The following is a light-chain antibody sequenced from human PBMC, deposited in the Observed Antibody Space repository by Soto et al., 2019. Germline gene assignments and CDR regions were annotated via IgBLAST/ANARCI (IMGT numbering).Light chain of an antibody. CDR2: GAS. CDR3: HQYGYSPHT. Sequence: EIVLTQSPGTLSLSPGERATLSCRASRSVSSRYLAWYQQKPGQAPRLLIYGASSRATGIPDRFSGSGSGKDFTLTISRLEPEDFAVYHCHQYGYSPHTFGQGTKLEIK. J-gene: IGKJ2*01. V-gene: IGKV3-20*01. CDR1: RSVSSRY.